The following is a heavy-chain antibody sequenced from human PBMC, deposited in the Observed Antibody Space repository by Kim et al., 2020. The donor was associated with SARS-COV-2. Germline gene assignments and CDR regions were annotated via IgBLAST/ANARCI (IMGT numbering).Heavy chain of an antibody. CDR3: ARVMLGIVQY. CDR2: IHHSGAT. D-gene: IGHD1-26*01. V-gene: IGHV4-31*03. J-gene: IGHJ4*02. Sequence: SETLSLTCIVSGDPMNSAGYYWSWIRQHPERGLEWLGYIHHSGATEYNPSIKSRLALSIDTSKNHFSLNLRSVTAADTALYYCARVMLGIVQYWGQGALVTVSS. CDR1: GDPMNSAGYY.